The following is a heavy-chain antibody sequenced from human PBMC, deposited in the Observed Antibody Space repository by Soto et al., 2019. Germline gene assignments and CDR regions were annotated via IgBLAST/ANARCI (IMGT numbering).Heavy chain of an antibody. CDR1: GFTFSSYW. D-gene: IGHD1-26*01. V-gene: IGHV3-7*01. J-gene: IGHJ4*02. CDR2: IKQDGSEK. CDR3: ARNLAVGATGINYFDY. Sequence: PGGSLRLSCAASGFTFSSYWMSWVRQAPGKGLEWVANIKQDGSEKYYVDSVKGRFTISRDNAENSLYLQMNSLRAEDTAVYYCARNLAVGATGINYFDYWGQGTLVTVSS.